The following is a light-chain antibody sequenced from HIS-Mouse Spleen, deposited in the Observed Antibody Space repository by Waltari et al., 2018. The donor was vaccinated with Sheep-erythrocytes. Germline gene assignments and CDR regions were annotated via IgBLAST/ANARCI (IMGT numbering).Light chain of an antibody. V-gene: IGLV2-23*01. CDR3: CSYAGSSTPWV. J-gene: IGLJ3*02. CDR2: EGS. CDR1: SSDVGGYNY. Sequence: QSALTQPRSVSGSPGQSVTISCTGTSSDVGGYNYCSWYQQHPGKAPKLMIYEGSKRPSGVSNRFSGSKSGNTASLTISGLQAEDEADYYCCSYAGSSTPWVFGGGTKLTVL.